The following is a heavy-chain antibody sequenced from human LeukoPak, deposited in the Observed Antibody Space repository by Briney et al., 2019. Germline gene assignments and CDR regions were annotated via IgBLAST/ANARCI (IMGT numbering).Heavy chain of an antibody. CDR1: GFTFSSYA. V-gene: IGHV3-30-3*01. D-gene: IGHD4-17*01. Sequence: PGRSLRLSCAASGFTFSSYAMHWVRQAPGKGLEWVAVISYDGSNKYYADSVKGRFTISRDNSKNTLYLQMNSLRAEDTAVYYCARERVEENDYGDYDGAYDAFDIWGQGTMVTVSS. J-gene: IGHJ3*02. CDR2: ISYDGSNK. CDR3: ARERVEENDYGDYDGAYDAFDI.